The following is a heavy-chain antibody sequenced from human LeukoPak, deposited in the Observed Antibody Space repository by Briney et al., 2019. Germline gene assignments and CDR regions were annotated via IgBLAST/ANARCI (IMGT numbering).Heavy chain of an antibody. CDR1: GFTFSDNW. V-gene: IGHV3-21*01. Sequence: GGSLRLSCAASGFTFSDNWMTWVRQAPGKGLEWVSSISSSSSYIYYADSVKGRFTISRDNAKNSLYLQMNSLRAEDTAVYYCASQRGYSGYDDDYWGQGTLVTVSS. J-gene: IGHJ4*02. D-gene: IGHD5-12*01. CDR2: ISSSSSYI. CDR3: ASQRGYSGYDDDY.